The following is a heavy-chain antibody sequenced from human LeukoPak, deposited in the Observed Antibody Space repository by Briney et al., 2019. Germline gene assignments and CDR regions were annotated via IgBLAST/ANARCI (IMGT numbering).Heavy chain of an antibody. CDR3: ARGGWLRPFDY. D-gene: IGHD5-12*01. J-gene: IGHJ4*02. CDR1: GYTFTGYY. V-gene: IGHV1-8*02. CDR2: MNPNSGNT. Sequence: EASVKVSCKASGYTFTGYYMHWVRQAPGQGLEWMGWMNPNSGNTGYAEKFQGRVTMTRNTSISTAYMELSSLRSEDTAVYYCARGGWLRPFDYWGQGTLVTVSS.